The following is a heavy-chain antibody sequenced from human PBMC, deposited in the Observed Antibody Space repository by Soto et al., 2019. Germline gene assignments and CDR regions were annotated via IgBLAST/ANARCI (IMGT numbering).Heavy chain of an antibody. D-gene: IGHD6-19*01. CDR3: ARDGVAGTASYGMDV. V-gene: IGHV1-18*01. J-gene: IGHJ6*02. Sequence: ASVKVSCKASGYTFTSYGISWVRQAPGQGLEWMGWISAYNGNTNYAQKLQGRVTMTPDTSTSTAYMELRSLRSDDTAVYYCARDGVAGTASYGMDVWGQGTTVTVSS. CDR2: ISAYNGNT. CDR1: GYTFTSYG.